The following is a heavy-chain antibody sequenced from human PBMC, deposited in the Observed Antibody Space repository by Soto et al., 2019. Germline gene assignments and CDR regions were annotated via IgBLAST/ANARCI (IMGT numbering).Heavy chain of an antibody. Sequence: PSETLSLTCTVSGGSISSYYWSWIRQPPGKGLEWIGYIYYSGSTNYNPSLKSRVTISVDTSKNQFSLKLSSVTAADTAVYYCARLRYCSGGSCYPNWFDPWGQGTLVTVSS. D-gene: IGHD2-15*01. J-gene: IGHJ5*02. CDR1: GGSISSYY. CDR2: IYYSGST. V-gene: IGHV4-59*08. CDR3: ARLRYCSGGSCYPNWFDP.